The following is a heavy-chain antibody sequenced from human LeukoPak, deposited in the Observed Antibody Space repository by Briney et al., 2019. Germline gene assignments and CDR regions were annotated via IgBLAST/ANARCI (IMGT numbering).Heavy chain of an antibody. CDR2: ISDDGGIT. Sequence: GGSLRLSCAASGFTFSTYAMSWVRQAPGKGLEWVSGISDDGGITYYIDSVKGRFTISRDNSKNTLYLQMNSLRAEDTAVYYCARVFRGQHYYFDSWGQGTLVTVSS. V-gene: IGHV3-23*01. CDR3: ARVFRGQHYYFDS. CDR1: GFTFSTYA. D-gene: IGHD2-2*01. J-gene: IGHJ4*02.